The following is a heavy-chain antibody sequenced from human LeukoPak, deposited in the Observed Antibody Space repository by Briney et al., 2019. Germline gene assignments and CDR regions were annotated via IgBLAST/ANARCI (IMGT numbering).Heavy chain of an antibody. CDR2: INHSGST. J-gene: IGHJ4*02. Sequence: SETLSLTCAVYGGSFSGYYWSWIRQPPGKGLEWIGEINHSGSTNYNPSLKSRVTISVDTSKNQFSLKLSSVTAADTAVYYCASCVLGYSYGMRHSATTLNYFDYWGQGTLVTVSS. CDR3: ASCVLGYSYGMRHSATTLNYFDY. CDR1: GGSFSGYY. D-gene: IGHD5-18*01. V-gene: IGHV4-34*01.